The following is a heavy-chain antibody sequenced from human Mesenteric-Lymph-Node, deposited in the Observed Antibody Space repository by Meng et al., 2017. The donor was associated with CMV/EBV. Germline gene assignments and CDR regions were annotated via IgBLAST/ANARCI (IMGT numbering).Heavy chain of an antibody. CDR2: ISYDGSNK. J-gene: IGHJ6*02. CDR3: ARGDPRMDV. CDR1: GFTFSSYW. V-gene: IGHV3-30-3*01. Sequence: GESLKISCAASGFTFSSYWMHWVRQAPGKGLEWVAVISYDGSNKYYADSVKGRFTISRDNAKNSLFLQMNSLRAEDTAVYYCARGDPRMDVWGQGTTVTVSS.